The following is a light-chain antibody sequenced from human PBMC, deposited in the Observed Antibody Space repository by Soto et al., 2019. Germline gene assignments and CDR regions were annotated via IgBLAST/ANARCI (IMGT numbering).Light chain of an antibody. J-gene: IGKJ4*01. CDR1: QSVSSY. Sequence: EIVLTQSPATLSLSPGERATLSCRTSQSVSSYLAWYQQKRGQAPRLLIYEASNRATGIPARFSGSGSGTDYNLTIGSLEPEDFGIYYSQQHNNWPLTLGGGKKVEI. V-gene: IGKV3-11*01. CDR3: QQHNNWPLT. CDR2: EAS.